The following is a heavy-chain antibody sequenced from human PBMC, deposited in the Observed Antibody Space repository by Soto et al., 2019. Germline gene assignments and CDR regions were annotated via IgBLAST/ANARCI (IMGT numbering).Heavy chain of an antibody. CDR1: GFTFSSYA. D-gene: IGHD6-19*01. CDR2: ISGSGGST. Sequence: EVQLLESGGGLVQPGGSLRLSCAASGFTFSSYAMSWVRQAPGKGLEWVSAISGSGGSTYYADSVKVRFTISRDNSKNTLYPPMNSLRAEGTAVYYCARRSSVLYFDYWGPGTLVTFSS. V-gene: IGHV3-23*01. CDR3: ARRSSVLYFDY. J-gene: IGHJ4*02.